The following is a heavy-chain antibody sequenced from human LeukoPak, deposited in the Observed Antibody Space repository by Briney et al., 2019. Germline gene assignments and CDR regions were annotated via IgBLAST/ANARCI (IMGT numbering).Heavy chain of an antibody. CDR2: ISSSSSYI. Sequence: NPGGSLRLSXAASGFTFSSYSMNWVRQAPGKGLEWVSSISSSSSYIYYAGSVKGRFTISRDNAKNSLYLQMNSLRAEDTAVYYCARDPYSGLFDYWGQGTLVTVSS. CDR3: ARDPYSGLFDY. CDR1: GFTFSSYS. V-gene: IGHV3-21*01. D-gene: IGHD4-11*01. J-gene: IGHJ4*02.